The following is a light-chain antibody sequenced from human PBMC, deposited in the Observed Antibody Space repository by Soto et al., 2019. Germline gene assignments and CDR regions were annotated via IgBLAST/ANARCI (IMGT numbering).Light chain of an antibody. CDR2: GAS. CDR3: QQHISWPLT. V-gene: IGKV3-15*01. CDR1: ETVATN. Sequence: EVVMTQSPATLSASPGERATLSCWASETVATNLAWYQQKPGQAPRLLISGASTRAAGISDRFRGSGSGTEFTLTISSLEPEDFAVYYCQQHISWPLTFGGGTKVEIK. J-gene: IGKJ4*01.